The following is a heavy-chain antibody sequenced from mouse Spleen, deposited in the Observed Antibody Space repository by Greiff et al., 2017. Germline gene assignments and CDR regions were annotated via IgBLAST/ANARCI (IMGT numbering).Heavy chain of an antibody. J-gene: IGHJ4*01. D-gene: IGHD2-4*01. CDR3: ARSRITTWGYYYAMDY. CDR1: GFSLTSYG. Sequence: VQRVESGPGLVAPSQSLSITCTVSGFSLTSYGVHWVRQPPGKGLEWLGVIWAGGSTNYNSALMSRLSISKDNSKSQVFLKKNSLQTDDTAMYYCARSRITTWGYYYAMDYWGQGTSVTVSS. V-gene: IGHV2-9*02. CDR2: IWAGGST.